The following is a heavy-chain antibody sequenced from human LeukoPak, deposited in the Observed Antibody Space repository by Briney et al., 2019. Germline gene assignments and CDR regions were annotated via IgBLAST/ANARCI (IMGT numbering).Heavy chain of an antibody. J-gene: IGHJ4*02. CDR1: GYTFTGNY. Sequence: GASVKVSCKASGYTFTGNYMHWVRQAPGQGLEWMGWVNTNTGNPTYAQGFTGRFVFSLDTSVSTAYLQISSLKAEDTAVYYCARDYAAADFDYWGQGTLVTVSS. CDR2: VNTNTGNP. V-gene: IGHV7-4-1*02. CDR3: ARDYAAADFDY. D-gene: IGHD6-25*01.